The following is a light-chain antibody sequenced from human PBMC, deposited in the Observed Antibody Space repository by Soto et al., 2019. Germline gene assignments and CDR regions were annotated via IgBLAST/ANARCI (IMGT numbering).Light chain of an antibody. V-gene: IGKV3-20*01. J-gene: IGKJ5*01. CDR3: QQYGSSPNT. CDR2: GAS. CDR1: QSVSSRS. Sequence: EIVLTQSPGTLSLSPGERATLSCRASQSVSSRSLAWYQQKPGQAPRLLISGASSRAADIPDRFSGSGSGTDFTLTINRLEPEDFAVYYCQQYGSSPNTFGQGTRLEIK.